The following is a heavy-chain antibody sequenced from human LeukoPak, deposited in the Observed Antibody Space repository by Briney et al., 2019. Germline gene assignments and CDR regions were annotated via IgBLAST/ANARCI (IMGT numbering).Heavy chain of an antibody. CDR3: AKDARRSSGWYFFDH. CDR2: IYTGCRT. J-gene: IGHJ4*02. D-gene: IGHD6-19*01. Sequence: PGGSLTLSCAASGFTVSSNYMSWVRQAPGKGLEWVSVIYTGCRTYYSDSVKGRFTISRDNSRNTLYLQMNILRVEDTAVYYCAKDARRSSGWYFFDHWGQGTLVTVSS. V-gene: IGHV3-53*01. CDR1: GFTVSSNY.